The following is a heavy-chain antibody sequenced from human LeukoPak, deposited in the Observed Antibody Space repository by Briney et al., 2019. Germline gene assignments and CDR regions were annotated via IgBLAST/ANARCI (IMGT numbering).Heavy chain of an antibody. J-gene: IGHJ5*02. CDR2: IYPNEGRT. CDR1: GDSISRYY. CDR3: ARDVHGRSLDA. V-gene: IGHV4-4*07. Sequence: SETLFLTCSVSGDSISRYYWSWIRQPAGKGLEWIGRIYPNEGRTDDNPSLKSRVTMSLDTSKNQRFLQLRSVTAADTAVYYCARDVHGRSLDAWGRGTLVTVSS.